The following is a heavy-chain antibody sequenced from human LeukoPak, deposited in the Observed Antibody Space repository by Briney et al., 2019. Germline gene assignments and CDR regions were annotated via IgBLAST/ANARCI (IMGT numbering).Heavy chain of an antibody. Sequence: PSETLSLTCTVSGGSISSGSYYWSWIRQPAGKGLEWIGRIYTSGSTNYNPSLKSRVTISVDTSKNQFSLKLSSVTAADTAVYYCARDPLGGYNDSSGDYWGQGTLVTVSS. V-gene: IGHV4-61*02. CDR1: GGSISSGSYY. J-gene: IGHJ4*02. D-gene: IGHD3-22*01. CDR2: IYTSGST. CDR3: ARDPLGGYNDSSGDY.